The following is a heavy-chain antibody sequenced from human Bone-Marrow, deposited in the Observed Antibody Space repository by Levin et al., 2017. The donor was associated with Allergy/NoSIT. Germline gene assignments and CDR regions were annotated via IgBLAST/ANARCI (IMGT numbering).Heavy chain of an antibody. Sequence: GESLKISCAASGFTFSSYSMNWVRQAPGKGLEWVSYISSSSSTISYIDSVKGRFTISRDNAKSSLFLQMNSLRVEDTAVYYCARRSATAARAEDYWGQGTLVTVSS. CDR1: GFTFSSYS. V-gene: IGHV3-48*01. J-gene: IGHJ4*02. D-gene: IGHD2-2*01. CDR3: ARRSATAARAEDY. CDR2: ISSSSSTI.